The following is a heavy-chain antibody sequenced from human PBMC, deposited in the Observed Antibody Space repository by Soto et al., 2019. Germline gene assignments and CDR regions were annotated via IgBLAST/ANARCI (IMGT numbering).Heavy chain of an antibody. CDR1: GYTFTSYG. V-gene: IGHV1-18*01. J-gene: IGHJ4*02. CDR3: ARDWFGVDY. Sequence: QVQLVQSGAEVKKPGASVKVSCKASGYTFTSYGITWVRQAPGQGLEWMGWINPYNGNTHYAQKLQGRVTMNTDTSTSTAYMELRSLTSADTAVYYCARDWFGVDYWGQGTLVTVSS. CDR2: INPYNGNT. D-gene: IGHD3-16*01.